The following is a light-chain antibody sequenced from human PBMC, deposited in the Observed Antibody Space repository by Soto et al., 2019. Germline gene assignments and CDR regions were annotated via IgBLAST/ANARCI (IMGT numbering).Light chain of an antibody. CDR2: EVS. Sequence: QSVLTQPASVSGSPGQSITISCTGTSSDVGGYNYVSWYQQHPGKAPKLMIYEVSSRPSGVSNRFSGSKSDNTASLTISGLQAEDEADYYCTSYTTSSTRVFGGGTKVTVL. CDR1: SSDVGGYNY. V-gene: IGLV2-14*01. CDR3: TSYTTSSTRV. J-gene: IGLJ3*02.